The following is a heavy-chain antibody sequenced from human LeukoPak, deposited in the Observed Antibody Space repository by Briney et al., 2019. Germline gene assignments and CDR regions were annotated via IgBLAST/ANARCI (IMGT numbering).Heavy chain of an antibody. V-gene: IGHV4-4*07. CDR2: IYTSRST. J-gene: IGHJ3*02. CDR1: GGSISSYY. Sequence: SETLSLTCTVSGGSISSYYWSWIRQPAGKGLEWIGRIYTSRSTNYNPSLKSRVTISVDKSKNQFSLKLSSVTAADTAVYYCARDFHQGGWYGAAYPPRIPGDAFDIWGQGTMVTVSS. D-gene: IGHD6-19*01. CDR3: ARDFHQGGWYGAAYPPRIPGDAFDI.